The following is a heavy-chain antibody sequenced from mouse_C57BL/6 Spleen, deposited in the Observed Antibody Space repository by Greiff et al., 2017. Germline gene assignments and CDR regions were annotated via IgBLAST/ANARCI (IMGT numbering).Heavy chain of an antibody. CDR3: ARGWYGNYPFAY. J-gene: IGHJ3*01. D-gene: IGHD2-10*02. V-gene: IGHV3-6*01. Sequence: EVQLQESGPGLVKPSQSLSLTCSVTGYSITSGYYWNWIRQFPGNKLEWMGYISYDGSNNYNPSLKNRISITRDTSKNQFFLKLNSVTTEDTATYYCARGWYGNYPFAYWGQGTLVTVSA. CDR2: ISYDGSN. CDR1: GYSITSGYY.